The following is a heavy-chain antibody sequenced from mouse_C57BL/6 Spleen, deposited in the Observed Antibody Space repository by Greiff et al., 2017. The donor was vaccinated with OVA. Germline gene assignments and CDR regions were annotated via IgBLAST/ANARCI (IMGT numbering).Heavy chain of an antibody. V-gene: IGHV1-81*01. J-gene: IGHJ4*01. CDR2: IYPRSGNT. CDR1: GYTFTSYG. D-gene: IGHD2-5*01. CDR3: AGYSNYLYAMDY. Sequence: VQLQESGAELARPGASVKLSCKASGYTFTSYGISWVKQRTGQGLEWIGEIYPRSGNTYYNEKFKGKATLTADKSSSTAYMELRSLTSEDSAVYFCAGYSNYLYAMDYWGQGTSVTVSS.